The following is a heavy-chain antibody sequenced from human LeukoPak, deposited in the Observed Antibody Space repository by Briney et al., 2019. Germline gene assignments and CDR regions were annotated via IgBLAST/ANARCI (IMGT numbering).Heavy chain of an antibody. J-gene: IGHJ4*02. D-gene: IGHD5-18*01. CDR1: GFTFSSYA. V-gene: IGHV3-23*01. CDR3: AKVYLWIQLLFDY. CDR2: ISGCGGST. Sequence: GGSLRLSCAASGFTFSSYAMSWVRQAPGKGLEWVSAISGCGGSTYYADSVKGRFTISRDNSKNTLYLQMNSLRAEDTAVYYCAKVYLWIQLLFDYWGQGTLVTVSS.